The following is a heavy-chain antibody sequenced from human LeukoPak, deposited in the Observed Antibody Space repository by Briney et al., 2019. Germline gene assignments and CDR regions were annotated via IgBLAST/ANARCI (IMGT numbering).Heavy chain of an antibody. D-gene: IGHD3-10*01. V-gene: IGHV4-59*08. Sequence: PSETLSLTCTVSGGSISSYCWSWIRQPPGKGLEWIGYIYYSGSTNYNPSLKSRVTISVDTSKNQFSLKLSSVTAADTAVYYCARLDPGITMVRGVIITDYYYYYGMDVWGQGTTVTVSS. CDR2: IYYSGST. CDR3: ARLDPGITMVRGVIITDYYYYYGMDV. J-gene: IGHJ6*02. CDR1: GGSISSYC.